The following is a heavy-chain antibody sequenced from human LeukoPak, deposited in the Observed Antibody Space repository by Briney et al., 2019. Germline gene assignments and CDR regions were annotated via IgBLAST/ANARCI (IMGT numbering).Heavy chain of an antibody. D-gene: IGHD3-22*01. V-gene: IGHV3-11*01. CDR1: GFTFSDYY. Sequence: GGSLRLSCAASGFTFSDYYMSWIRQAPGKGLEWVSYISSSGSTIYYADSVKGRFTISRDNAKNSLYLQMNSLRAEDTAVYYCGRDYYDSSGYADYWGQGTLVTVSS. CDR2: ISSSGSTI. CDR3: GRDYYDSSGYADY. J-gene: IGHJ4*02.